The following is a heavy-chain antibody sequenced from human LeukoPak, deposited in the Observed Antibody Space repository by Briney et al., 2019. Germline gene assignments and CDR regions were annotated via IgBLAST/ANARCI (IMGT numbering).Heavy chain of an antibody. J-gene: IGHJ5*02. CDR3: ARHRGPYCSGGSCYRGRWFDP. Sequence: SETLSLTCTVSGGSISSRNYYWGWIRQPPGKGLEWIGEINHSGSTNYNPSLKSRVTISVDTSKNQFSLKLSSVTAADTAVYYCARHRGPYCSGGSCYRGRWFDPWGQGTLVTVSS. V-gene: IGHV4-39*01. CDR2: INHSGST. D-gene: IGHD2-15*01. CDR1: GGSISSRNYY.